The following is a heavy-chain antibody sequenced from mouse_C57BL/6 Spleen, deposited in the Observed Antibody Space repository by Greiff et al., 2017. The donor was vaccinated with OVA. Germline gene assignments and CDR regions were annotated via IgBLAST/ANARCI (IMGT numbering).Heavy chain of an antibody. Sequence: QVQLKESGAELVRPGASVTLSCKASGYTFTDYEMHWVKQTPVHGLEWIGAIDPETGGTAYNQKFKGKAILTADKSSSTAYMELRSLTSEDSAVYYCTRGYYGDYWGQGTTLTVSS. CDR1: GYTFTDYE. CDR3: TRGYYGDY. V-gene: IGHV1-15*01. J-gene: IGHJ2*01. D-gene: IGHD1-2*01. CDR2: IDPETGGT.